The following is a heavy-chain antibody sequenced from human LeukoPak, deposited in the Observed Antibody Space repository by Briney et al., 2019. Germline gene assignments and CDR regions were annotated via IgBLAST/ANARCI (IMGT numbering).Heavy chain of an antibody. CDR2: ISAYNGNT. D-gene: IGHD6-19*01. Sequence: ASVKVSCKASGYTCTSYGISWVRQAPGQGLEWTGWISAYNGNTNYAQKLQGRVTMTTDESTSTAYMELSSLRSEDTAVYYCARDYSSGWPDAFDIWGQGTMVTVSS. CDR3: ARDYSSGWPDAFDI. J-gene: IGHJ3*02. V-gene: IGHV1-18*01. CDR1: GYTCTSYG.